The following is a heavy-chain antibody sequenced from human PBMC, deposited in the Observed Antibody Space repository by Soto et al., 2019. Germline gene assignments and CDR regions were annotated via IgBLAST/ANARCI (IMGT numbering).Heavy chain of an antibody. J-gene: IGHJ5*02. CDR3: ARIYGSGSYHMYPFDP. CDR2: IYYSGST. D-gene: IGHD3-10*01. V-gene: IGHV4-59*01. CDR1: GGSISSYY. Sequence: SETLSLTCTVSGGSISSYYWSWIRQPPGKGLEWIGYIYYSGSTNYNPSLKSRVTISVDTSKNQFSLKLSSVTAADTAVYYCARIYGSGSYHMYPFDPWGQGTLVTVS.